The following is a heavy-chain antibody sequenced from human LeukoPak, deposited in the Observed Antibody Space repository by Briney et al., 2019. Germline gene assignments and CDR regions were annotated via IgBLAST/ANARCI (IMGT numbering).Heavy chain of an antibody. J-gene: IGHJ3*02. CDR3: ASLSSRVYAFDI. CDR1: GGSISSYY. Sequence: SETLSLTCTVSGGSISSYYWSCIRQPPGKGLEWIGYIYYSGSASYNPSLKSRVTISVDTSKNQFSLKLSSVTAADTAVYYCASLSSRVYAFDIWGQGTMVTVSS. D-gene: IGHD6-13*01. CDR2: IYYSGSA. V-gene: IGHV4-59*01.